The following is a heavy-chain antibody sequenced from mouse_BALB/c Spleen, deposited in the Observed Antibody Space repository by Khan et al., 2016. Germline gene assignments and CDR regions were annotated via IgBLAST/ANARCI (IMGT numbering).Heavy chain of an antibody. CDR1: GDSITSCY. V-gene: IGHV3-8*02. J-gene: IGHJ3*01. D-gene: IGHD2-3*01. CDR2: ISYSGST. CDR3: ASYDGYSFAY. Sequence: EVQLQESGPSLVKPSQTLSLTCSATGDSITSCYLNWIRKFPGNKLEYVGYISYSGSTYYNPSLISRISTTRDTSTSHSYPQLTPVTTEDAATYYCASYDGYSFAYWGQGTLVTVSA.